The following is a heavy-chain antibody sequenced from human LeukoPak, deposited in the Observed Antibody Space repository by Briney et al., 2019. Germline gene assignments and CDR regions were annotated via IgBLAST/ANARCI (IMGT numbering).Heavy chain of an antibody. D-gene: IGHD3-22*01. V-gene: IGHV3-23*01. Sequence: QSGGSLRLSCAASGFTFSSYAMSWVRQAPGKGLEWVSGISDSGGSTYYVDSVKGRFTIYSDNSKNPLYQQMNSLRADDSAVYYCAKRAYYDTSGYSPLTCGGQGTLVTVTS. CDR2: ISDSGGST. J-gene: IGHJ1*01. CDR3: AKRAYYDTSGYSPLTC. CDR1: GFTFSSYA.